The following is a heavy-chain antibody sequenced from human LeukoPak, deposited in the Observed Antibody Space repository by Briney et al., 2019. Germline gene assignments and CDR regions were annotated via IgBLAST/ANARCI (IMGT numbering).Heavy chain of an antibody. CDR2: ISGSGDST. CDR1: GFTFSSYT. D-gene: IGHD5-18*01. Sequence: NPGGSLRLSCAASGFTFSSYTMTWVRQAPGKGLEWVSPISGSGDSTYYADSVKGRFTISRDNSKNTLYLQMNSLRAEDTAVYYCARSFGYGVDAFDIWGQGTMVTVSS. V-gene: IGHV3-23*01. J-gene: IGHJ3*02. CDR3: ARSFGYGVDAFDI.